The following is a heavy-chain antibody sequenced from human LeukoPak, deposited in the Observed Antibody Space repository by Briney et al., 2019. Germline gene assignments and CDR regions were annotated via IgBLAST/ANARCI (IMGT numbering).Heavy chain of an antibody. Sequence: SETLSLTCTVSRASISSYYWSWIRQPPGKGREWLGYIFYSGRTNYNPPLKSRVTISVDTSKNQFSLNLNSVTAADAAVYYCARNLIPEQLVVNFWGQGTLVTVSS. CDR1: RASISSYY. V-gene: IGHV4-59*01. J-gene: IGHJ4*02. CDR2: IFYSGRT. CDR3: ARNLIPEQLVVNF. D-gene: IGHD6-13*01.